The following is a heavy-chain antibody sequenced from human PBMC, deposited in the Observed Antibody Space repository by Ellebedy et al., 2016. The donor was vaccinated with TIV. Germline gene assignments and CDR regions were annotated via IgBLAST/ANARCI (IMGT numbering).Heavy chain of an antibody. CDR3: ASNLDYYGSGSSLDY. V-gene: IGHV1-18*01. CDR2: ISGYNGNT. CDR1: GLAFSSFG. D-gene: IGHD3-10*01. Sequence: AASVKVSCKASGLAFSSFGISWVRQAPGQGLEWMGWISGYNGNTKYAQKIEDRVAMTTDTSTSTAYMELRSLRPDDTALYYCASNLDYYGSGSSLDYWGQGTLVTVSS. J-gene: IGHJ4*02.